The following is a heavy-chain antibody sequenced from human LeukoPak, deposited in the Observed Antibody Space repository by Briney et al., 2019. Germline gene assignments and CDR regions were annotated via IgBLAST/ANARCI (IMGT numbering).Heavy chain of an antibody. CDR3: ARGYSGYDSFDY. J-gene: IGHJ4*02. CDR1: GYTFTAYY. D-gene: IGHD5-12*01. CDR2: INPNSGGT. Sequence: ASVKVSCKASGYTFTAYYINWVRQAPGQGLEWMGWINPNSGGTNYAQKFQGRVTMTRDMSISTAYMELSRLRSDDTAVYYCARGYSGYDSFDYWGQGTLVTVSS. V-gene: IGHV1-2*02.